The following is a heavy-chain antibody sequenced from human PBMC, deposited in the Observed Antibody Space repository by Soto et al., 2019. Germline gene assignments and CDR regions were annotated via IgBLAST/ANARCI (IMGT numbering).Heavy chain of an antibody. CDR3: AKDQAGIVGALDY. Sequence: SCKASGETFRNHGIIWVRQAPGKGLEWVSTISDSGGSTYYADSVKGRFTISRDNSKDTLFVQMNNLRAEDTAVYYCAKDQAGIVGALDYWGQGTLVTVS. CDR2: ISDSGGST. J-gene: IGHJ4*02. CDR1: GETFRNHG. D-gene: IGHD1-26*01. V-gene: IGHV3-23*01.